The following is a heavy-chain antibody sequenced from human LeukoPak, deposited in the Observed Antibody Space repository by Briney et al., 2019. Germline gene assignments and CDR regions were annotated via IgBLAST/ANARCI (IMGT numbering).Heavy chain of an antibody. Sequence: KPSETLSLTCTVSGDSISSSSYYWGWIRQPPGKGLEWIGTIHYSGSTYYNPSLKSRVTTSVDTSTNQFSLKLSSVTAADTAVYYCARYSTVTRFDHWGQGTLVTVSS. J-gene: IGHJ4*02. V-gene: IGHV4-39*01. CDR2: IHYSGST. CDR1: GDSISSSSYY. CDR3: ARYSTVTRFDH. D-gene: IGHD4-17*01.